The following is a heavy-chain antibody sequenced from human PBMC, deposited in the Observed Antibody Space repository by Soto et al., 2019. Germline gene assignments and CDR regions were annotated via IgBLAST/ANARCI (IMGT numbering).Heavy chain of an antibody. D-gene: IGHD3-10*01. CDR3: AGDVHYYASDY. CDR2: ISGSGRDT. J-gene: IGHJ4*02. CDR1: VFTFIDHY. V-gene: IGHV3-11*01. Sequence: PGGYLRLSCASSVFTFIDHYMTWIREAPGKGLEWISYISGSGRDTYYADSVKGRFTVSRDNAKHSLYLQMISLRTEDTAVYYCAGDVHYYASDYWGQGVLVTVSS.